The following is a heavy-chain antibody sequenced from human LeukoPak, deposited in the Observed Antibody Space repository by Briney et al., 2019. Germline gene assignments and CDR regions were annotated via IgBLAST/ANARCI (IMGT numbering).Heavy chain of an antibody. CDR3: ARVYGYGDYEPFDS. D-gene: IGHD4-17*01. J-gene: IGHJ5*01. CDR2: IYHTGST. Sequence: SGTPSLTCAVYGGSFCGYSWNWIRQPPRKRLVWVGEIYHTGSTNYNPALKSRVTISVDTSKTQFSLKLNSVTAADTAVSYSARVYGYGDYEPFDSWGQGTLVTVSS. V-gene: IGHV4-34*01. CDR1: GGSFCGYS.